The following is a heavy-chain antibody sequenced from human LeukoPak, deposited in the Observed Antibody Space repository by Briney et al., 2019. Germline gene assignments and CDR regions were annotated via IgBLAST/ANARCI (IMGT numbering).Heavy chain of an antibody. V-gene: IGHV3-64*01. CDR3: ARDVSATLVIRCFGI. J-gene: IGHJ3*02. CDR1: GFTFRTYT. D-gene: IGHD2-8*01. Sequence: PGGSLRLSCGASGFTFRTYTMHWVRQAPGGRLEYVSTISSNGGSTYFGNSVKDRFTVSRDNSRNTLYLHMGSLRPEDTAAYYCARDVSATLVIRCFGIWGQGTLVTVSS. CDR2: ISSNGGST.